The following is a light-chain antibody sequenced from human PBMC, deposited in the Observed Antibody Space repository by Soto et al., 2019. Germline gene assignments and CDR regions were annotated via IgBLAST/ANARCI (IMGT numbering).Light chain of an antibody. CDR1: QSVSTN. J-gene: IGKJ2*01. Sequence: EMVMTQSPATLSVSPGERATLSCRASQSVSTNLAWYQHKPGQPPRLLFYGASTRATGIPPRFSGSASGTEFTLTIGSLKSEDFAVYYCQQYYNWPPLYTFGQGTKLEIK. CDR2: GAS. V-gene: IGKV3-15*01. CDR3: QQYYNWPPLYT.